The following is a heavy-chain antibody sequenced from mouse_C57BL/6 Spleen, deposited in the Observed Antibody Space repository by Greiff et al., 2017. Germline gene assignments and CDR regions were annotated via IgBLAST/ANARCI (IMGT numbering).Heavy chain of an antibody. CDR3: AYITTVVATDAMDY. D-gene: IGHD1-1*01. J-gene: IGHJ4*01. CDR1: GYTFPSYW. Sequence: VQLQQSGAELAKPGASVKLSCKASGYTFPSYWMHWVKQRPGQGLEWIRYINPSSGYTKYNQKFKVKATLTADKSSSTAYMQLSSLTYEDSAVYCCAYITTVVATDAMDYWCQGTSVTVSS. V-gene: IGHV1-7*01. CDR2: INPSSGYT.